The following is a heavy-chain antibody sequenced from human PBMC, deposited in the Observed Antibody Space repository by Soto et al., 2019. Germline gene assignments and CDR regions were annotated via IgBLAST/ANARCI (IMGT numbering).Heavy chain of an antibody. D-gene: IGHD5-18*01. CDR3: VKGRYNSGPNYFDF. CDR1: GFTFISHA. Sequence: GWSLPLSCVASGFTFISHAMSWFRQAPGKGLEWVSTFSSTSFTGSAGNTYYADSVKGRFTISGDNSKSTLSLQVNSLRAEDTAVYYCVKGRYNSGPNYFDFWGQGTLVTVSS. J-gene: IGHJ4*02. CDR2: FSSTSFTGSAGNT. V-gene: IGHV3-23*01.